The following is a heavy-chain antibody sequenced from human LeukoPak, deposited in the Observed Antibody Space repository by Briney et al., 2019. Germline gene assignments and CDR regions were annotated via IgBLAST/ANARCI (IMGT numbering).Heavy chain of an antibody. D-gene: IGHD2-2*01. J-gene: IGHJ4*02. V-gene: IGHV3-23*01. CDR2: ISAGGGTT. CDR3: AKAVGSPGPLDY. Sequence: PGGSLRLSCSASRFTFSNYAMSWVRQAPGKGLEWVSVISAGGGTTYYADSVKGRFTISRDNSKNTLHLQMNSLRAEDTALYYCAKAVGSPGPLDYWGQGTLVTVSS. CDR1: RFTFSNYA.